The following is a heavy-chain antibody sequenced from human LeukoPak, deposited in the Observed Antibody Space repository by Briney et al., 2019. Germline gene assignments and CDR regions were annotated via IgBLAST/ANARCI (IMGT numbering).Heavy chain of an antibody. CDR2: ISGSGGST. J-gene: IGHJ6*03. Sequence: GGSLRLSCAASGFTFSSYAMSWVRQAPGKGLEWVSAISGSGGSTYYADSVKGRFTISRDNSKNTLYLQMNSLRAEDTAVYYCAREIRYFDWLPYYYYYMDVWGKGTTVTVSS. CDR3: AREIRYFDWLPYYYYYMDV. CDR1: GFTFSSYA. D-gene: IGHD3-9*01. V-gene: IGHV3-23*01.